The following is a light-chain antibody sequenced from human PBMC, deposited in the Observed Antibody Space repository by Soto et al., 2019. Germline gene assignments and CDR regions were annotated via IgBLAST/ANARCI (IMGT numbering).Light chain of an antibody. CDR2: AAS. J-gene: IGKJ5*01. V-gene: IGKV1D-12*01. Sequence: DIPMTQSPSSVSASVGDRVTITCRASQDISCWLAWYQQKPGKAPKLLIYAASSLQSGVPSRFSGSGSGTDFSLTIRSLQPEDFATYYCQQPISFPITFGQGTRVEIK. CDR1: QDISCW. CDR3: QQPISFPIT.